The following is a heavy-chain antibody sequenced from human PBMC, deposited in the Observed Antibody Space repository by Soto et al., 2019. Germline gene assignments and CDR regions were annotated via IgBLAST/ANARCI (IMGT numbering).Heavy chain of an antibody. V-gene: IGHV3-11*05. CDR2: ISSSSSYT. CDR3: AREHYDILTGPSSFDY. Sequence: QVQLVESGGGFVKPGGSLRLSCAASGFTFSDYYMSWIRQAPGKGLEWVSYISSSSSYTNYADSVKGRFTISRDNAKNSLYLQMNSLRAEDTAVYYCAREHYDILTGPSSFDYWGQGTLVTVSS. D-gene: IGHD3-9*01. J-gene: IGHJ4*02. CDR1: GFTFSDYY.